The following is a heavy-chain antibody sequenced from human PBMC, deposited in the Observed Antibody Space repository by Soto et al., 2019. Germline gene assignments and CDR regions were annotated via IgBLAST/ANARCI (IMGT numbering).Heavy chain of an antibody. CDR3: ARDTRFDP. Sequence: WGSLRLSCSASGFTVCGYAMSWVRLAPGKGLEWVSSISSSSSYIYYADSVKGRFTISRDNAKNSLYLQMNSLRAEDTAVYYCARDTRFDPWGQGTLVTVSS. CDR2: ISSSSSYI. D-gene: IGHD1-26*01. CDR1: GFTVCGYA. V-gene: IGHV3-21*01. J-gene: IGHJ5*02.